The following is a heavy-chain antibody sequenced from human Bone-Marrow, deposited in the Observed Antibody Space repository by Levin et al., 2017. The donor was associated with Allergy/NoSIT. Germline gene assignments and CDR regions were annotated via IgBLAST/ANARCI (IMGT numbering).Heavy chain of an antibody. CDR1: GGSVNGFY. Sequence: KSSETLSLTCTVSGGSVNGFYWGWIRQPPGKGLEWIGYIYHGGRTKYSSSLESRVIISEDTSKNQFSLRLTSVTAADTAVYYCARGRWDSSSWYFVDHWGQGIPITVSS. CDR2: IYHGGRT. CDR3: ARGRWDSSSWYFVDH. D-gene: IGHD6-13*01. J-gene: IGHJ4*02. V-gene: IGHV4-59*02.